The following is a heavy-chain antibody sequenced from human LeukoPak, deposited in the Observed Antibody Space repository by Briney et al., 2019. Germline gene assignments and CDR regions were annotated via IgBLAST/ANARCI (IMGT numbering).Heavy chain of an antibody. D-gene: IGHD1-26*01. Sequence: GGSLRLSGAASGFTLSSSAMNWVRQAPGKGLEWVSSINNVGSHIYYAGSVKGRFTISRDNTKNSLYLQMNSLRAEDTAVYYCSRDPTYYLRYGYFDYWGQGALVTVSS. CDR2: INNVGSHI. CDR1: GFTLSSSA. CDR3: SRDPTYYLRYGYFDY. J-gene: IGHJ4*02. V-gene: IGHV3-21*01.